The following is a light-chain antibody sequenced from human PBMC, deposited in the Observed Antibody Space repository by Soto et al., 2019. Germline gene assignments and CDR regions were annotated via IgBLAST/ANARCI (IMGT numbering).Light chain of an antibody. CDR3: QVWDTSTDQQV. V-gene: IGLV3-21*04. J-gene: IGLJ3*02. CDR1: NFGSTS. Sequence: SYELTQPPSVSVAPGKTARITCEGNNFGSTSVHWYQQKPGQAPVLVIYYDSDRPSGIPERFSGSNSGNTATLTISRVEAGDEADFYCQVWDTSTDQQVFGGGTKLTVL. CDR2: YDS.